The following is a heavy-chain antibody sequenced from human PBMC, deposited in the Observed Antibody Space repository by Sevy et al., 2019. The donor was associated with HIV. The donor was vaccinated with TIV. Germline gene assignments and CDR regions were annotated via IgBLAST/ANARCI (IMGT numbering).Heavy chain of an antibody. D-gene: IGHD3-22*01. Sequence: ASVKVSCKASGGTFSSYAISWVRQAPGQGLEWMGGIIPIFGTANYAQMFQGRVTITADESTSTAYMELSSLRSEDTAVYYCARAVINYYDSSGYYYGTDYWGQGTLVTVSS. CDR2: IIPIFGTA. CDR3: ARAVINYYDSSGYYYGTDY. V-gene: IGHV1-69*13. CDR1: GGTFSSYA. J-gene: IGHJ4*02.